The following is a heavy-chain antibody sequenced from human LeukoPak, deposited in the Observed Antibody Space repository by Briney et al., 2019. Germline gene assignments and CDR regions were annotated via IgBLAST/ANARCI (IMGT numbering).Heavy chain of an antibody. J-gene: IGHJ4*02. CDR1: GGSISSYY. Sequence: PSETLSLTCTVSGGSISSYYWSWIRQPPGKGLEWIGSIYYSGSTYYNPSLKSRVTISVDTSKNQFSLKLSSVTAADTAVYYCARHAAYYYDSSGYFDSWGQGTLVTVSS. V-gene: IGHV4-39*01. CDR3: ARHAAYYYDSSGYFDS. CDR2: IYYSGST. D-gene: IGHD3-22*01.